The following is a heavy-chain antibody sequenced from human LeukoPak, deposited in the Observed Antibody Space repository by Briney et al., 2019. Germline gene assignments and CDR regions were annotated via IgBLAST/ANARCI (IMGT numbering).Heavy chain of an antibody. CDR3: ARDQKELAVAGVFXY. J-gene: IGHJ4*02. CDR2: IIPIFGTA. Sequence: GSSVKVSCKASGGTFSSYAISWVRQAPGQGLEWMGRIIPIFGTANYAQKFQGRVTITTDESTSTAYMELSSLRSEDTAVYYCARDQKELAVAGVFXYWGQGTLVT. CDR1: GGTFSSYA. V-gene: IGHV1-69*05. D-gene: IGHD6-19*01.